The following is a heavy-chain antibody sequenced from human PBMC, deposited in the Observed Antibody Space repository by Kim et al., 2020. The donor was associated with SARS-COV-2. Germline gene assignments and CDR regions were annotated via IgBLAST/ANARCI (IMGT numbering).Heavy chain of an antibody. J-gene: IGHJ4*02. Sequence: GGSLRLSCAASGFTFSNAWMTWVRQAPGKGPEWVGRIKSTIDGGTTDYAAPLKGRFTISRDDSKNTLYLQMNSLKTEDTAVYYCTTVGLGLNLWGQGTLVTVCS. CDR1: GFTFSNAW. D-gene: IGHD3-10*01. V-gene: IGHV3-15*01. CDR3: TTVGLGLNL. CDR2: IKSTIDGGTT.